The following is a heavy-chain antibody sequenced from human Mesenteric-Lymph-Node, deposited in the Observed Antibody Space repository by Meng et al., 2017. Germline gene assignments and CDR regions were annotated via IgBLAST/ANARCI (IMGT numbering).Heavy chain of an antibody. CDR2: ISSSGSTI. V-gene: IGHV3-48*03. Sequence: GGSLRLPCAASGFTFSSYEMNWVRQAPGKGLEWVSYISSSGSTIYYADSVKGRFTISRDNAKNSLYLQMNSLRAEDTAVYYCAREALAYCGGDCYGEGTFDIWGQGTMVTVSS. J-gene: IGHJ3*02. D-gene: IGHD2-21*02. CDR3: AREALAYCGGDCYGEGTFDI. CDR1: GFTFSSYE.